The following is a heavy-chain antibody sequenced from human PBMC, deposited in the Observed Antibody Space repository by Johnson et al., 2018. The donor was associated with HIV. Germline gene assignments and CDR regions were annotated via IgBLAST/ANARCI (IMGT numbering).Heavy chain of an antibody. CDR2: ISSSGSTI. CDR3: AKGLTGELRSHDAFDI. V-gene: IGHV3-11*01. Sequence: QVQLVESGGGLVKPGGSLRLSCAASGFTFSDYYMSWIRQAPGKGLEWISYISSSGSTIYYADSVKGRFTISRDNAKNALYLQMNSLRAEDTALYYCAKGLTGELRSHDAFDIWGQGTMVTVSS. CDR1: GFTFSDYY. D-gene: IGHD1-26*01. J-gene: IGHJ3*02.